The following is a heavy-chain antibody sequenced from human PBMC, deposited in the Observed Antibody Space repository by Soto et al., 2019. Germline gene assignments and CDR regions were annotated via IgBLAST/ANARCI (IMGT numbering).Heavy chain of an antibody. J-gene: IGHJ4*02. CDR1: GFTFSSYG. V-gene: IGHV3-33*01. Sequence: PGGSLRLSCAASGFTFSSYGMHWVRQAPGKGLEWVAIIWYDGSNKYYVDSVKGRFAISRDNSKNTLYLQMNSLRAEDTAVYYCAQTSYGENTGYWGQGALVTVSS. CDR2: IWYDGSNK. D-gene: IGHD4-17*01. CDR3: AQTSYGENTGY.